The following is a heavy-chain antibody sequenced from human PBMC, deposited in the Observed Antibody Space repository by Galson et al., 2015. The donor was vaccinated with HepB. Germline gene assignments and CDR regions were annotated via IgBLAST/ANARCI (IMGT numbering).Heavy chain of an antibody. J-gene: IGHJ3*02. V-gene: IGHV5-51*01. CDR2: IYPGDSDT. Sequence: QSGAEVKKPGESLKISCKGSGYSFTNYWIGWVRQMPGKGLEWMGIIYPGDSDTAHSPSFQGQVTISADKSISTAYLQWSSLKASDTAMYYCARVIVVTTVDPYAFDIWGQGTMV. CDR1: GYSFTNYW. CDR3: ARVIVVTTVDPYAFDI. D-gene: IGHD2-2*01.